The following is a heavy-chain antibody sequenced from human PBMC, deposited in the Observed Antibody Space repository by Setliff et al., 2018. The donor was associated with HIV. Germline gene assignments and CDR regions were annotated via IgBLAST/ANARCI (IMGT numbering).Heavy chain of an antibody. V-gene: IGHV4-39*07. CDR2: MYYRGDT. CDR1: GDSISSSSYY. J-gene: IGHJ5*02. CDR3: ARSYNGVSYT. D-gene: IGHD2-8*01. Sequence: SETLSLTCSVSGDSISSSSYYWGWIRQPPGKGLEWIGSMYYRGDTYDNPSLQSRVAISVDTSKNHFSLRLRSVTAADTAVYYCARSYNGVSYTWGQGVLVTVSS.